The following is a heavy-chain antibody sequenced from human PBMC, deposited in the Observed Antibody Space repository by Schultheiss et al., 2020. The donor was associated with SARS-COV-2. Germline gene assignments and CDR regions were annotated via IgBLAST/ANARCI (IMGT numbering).Heavy chain of an antibody. J-gene: IGHJ4*02. Sequence: LTCAVYGGSFSGYYWSWIRQPPGKGLEWIGEINHSGSTNYNPSLKSRVTISVDTSKNQFSLQLNSVTPEDTAVYYCARDFGTQWLASGFDYWGQGTLVTVSS. CDR1: GGSFSGYY. D-gene: IGHD6-19*01. CDR2: INHSGST. CDR3: ARDFGTQWLASGFDY. V-gene: IGHV4-34*01.